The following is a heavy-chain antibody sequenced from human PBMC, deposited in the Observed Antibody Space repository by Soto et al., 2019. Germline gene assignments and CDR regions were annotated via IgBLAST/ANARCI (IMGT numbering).Heavy chain of an antibody. D-gene: IGHD3-3*01. Sequence: QVPLVQSGAAVKKPGASLKLSCKTSGHTFTGYVVDWVRQAPGQGLEWMGWINSGNGNTKYSEKFQGRVTITRDTSARPTYMEPNSLTSEDTAVYYCARGLTIFGVVVGYWGQGTLVTVSS. CDR1: GHTFTGYV. V-gene: IGHV1-3*01. CDR2: INSGNGNT. CDR3: ARGLTIFGVVVGY. J-gene: IGHJ4*02.